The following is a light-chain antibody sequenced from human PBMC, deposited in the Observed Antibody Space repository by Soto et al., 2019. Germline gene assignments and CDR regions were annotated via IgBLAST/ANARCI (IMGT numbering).Light chain of an antibody. CDR3: TSWTTSTTMI. V-gene: IGLV2-14*03. Sequence: QSALTQPASVSGSPGQSITISCTGTSSDIGAYNFVSWYQQHPGKAPQLMLYDVNIRPSGVSNRFSGSKSGNTASLTISGLQADDEADYYCTSWTTSTTMIFGGGTKLTVL. CDR2: DVN. J-gene: IGLJ2*01. CDR1: SSDIGAYNF.